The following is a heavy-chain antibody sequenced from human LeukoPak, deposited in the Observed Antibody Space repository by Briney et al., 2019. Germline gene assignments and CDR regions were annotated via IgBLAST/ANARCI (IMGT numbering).Heavy chain of an antibody. CDR1: GFTFSDHY. CDR2: VSTFSRYT. J-gene: IGHJ4*02. D-gene: IGHD6-13*01. V-gene: IGHV3-11*05. Sequence: GGSLRLSCATSGFTFSDHYMSWIRQAPGKGLEWVPYVSTFSRYTNYADSVKGRFTISRDNDKNSLYLQMNSLRAEDTAVYYCARGHISAAGNFDYWGQGTLVTVSS. CDR3: ARGHISAAGNFDY.